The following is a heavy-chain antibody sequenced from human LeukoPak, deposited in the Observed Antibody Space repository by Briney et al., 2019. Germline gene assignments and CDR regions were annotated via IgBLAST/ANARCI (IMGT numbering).Heavy chain of an antibody. V-gene: IGHV3-11*04. D-gene: IGHD6-13*01. CDR2: ISSSGSTI. CDR1: GFTFSDYY. Sequence: PGGSLRLSCAASGFTFSDYYMSLIRQAPGKGLEWVSYISSSGSTIYYADSVKGRFTISRDNAKNSLYLQMNSLRAEDTAVYYCARAKSSSWYSPDYWGQGTLVTVSS. J-gene: IGHJ4*02. CDR3: ARAKSSSWYSPDY.